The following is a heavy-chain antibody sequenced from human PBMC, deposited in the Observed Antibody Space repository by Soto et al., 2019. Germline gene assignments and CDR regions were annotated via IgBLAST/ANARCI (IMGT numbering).Heavy chain of an antibody. CDR3: ATDLSSSWPPVSD. J-gene: IGHJ4*02. V-gene: IGHV1-24*01. CDR1: GYTLTELS. Sequence: ASAKVSCKVSGYTLTELSMHWVRQAPGKGLEWMGGFDPEDGETIYAQKFQGRVTMTEDTSTDTAYMELSSLRSEDTAVYYCATDLSSSWPPVSDWGQGTLVTVSS. CDR2: FDPEDGET. D-gene: IGHD6-13*01.